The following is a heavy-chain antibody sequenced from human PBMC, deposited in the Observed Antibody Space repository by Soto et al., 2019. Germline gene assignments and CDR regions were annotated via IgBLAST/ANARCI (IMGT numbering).Heavy chain of an antibody. Sequence: GGSLRLSCAASGFTFDDYAMHWVRQAPGKGLEWVSLISGDGGSTYYADSVKGRFTISRDNSKNSLYLQMNSLRTEDAALYDCAKDTPEDIVVVVAGGAFDIWGQGTMVTVSS. V-gene: IGHV3-43*02. D-gene: IGHD2-15*01. J-gene: IGHJ3*02. CDR2: ISGDGGST. CDR1: GFTFDDYA. CDR3: AKDTPEDIVVVVAGGAFDI.